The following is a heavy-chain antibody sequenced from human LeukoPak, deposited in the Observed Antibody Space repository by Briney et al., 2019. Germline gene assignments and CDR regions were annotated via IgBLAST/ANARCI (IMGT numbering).Heavy chain of an antibody. CDR2: ISSSSDTI. J-gene: IGHJ4*02. CDR1: GFIFSKYS. D-gene: IGHD2-15*01. V-gene: IGHV3-48*02. Sequence: GGSLRLSCAASGFIFSKYSMHWVRQAPGKGLEWVSYISSSSDTIYYADSVKGRFTISRDNAKNSLYLRMNSLRDEDTAVYYCARDGYCSSGSCYGSYDYWGQGTLVTVSS. CDR3: ARDGYCSSGSCYGSYDY.